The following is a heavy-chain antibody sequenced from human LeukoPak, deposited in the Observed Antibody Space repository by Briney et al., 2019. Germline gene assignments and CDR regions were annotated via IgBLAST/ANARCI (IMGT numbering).Heavy chain of an antibody. V-gene: IGHV1-2*02. CDR3: ARARYNYGSNWFDP. CDR2: INPNSGGT. CDR1: GYIFTGYY. Sequence: ASVKVSCKASGYIFTGYYMHWVRQAPGQGLEWMGWINPNSGGTNYAQKFQGRVTMTRDTSISTGYMELSRLRSDDTAVYYCARARYNYGSNWFDPWGQGTLVTVSS. J-gene: IGHJ5*02. D-gene: IGHD5-18*01.